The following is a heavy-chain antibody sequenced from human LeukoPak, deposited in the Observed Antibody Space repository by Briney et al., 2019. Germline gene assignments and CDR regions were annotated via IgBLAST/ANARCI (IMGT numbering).Heavy chain of an antibody. CDR2: MNPNSGNT. CDR3: AIRTHVDIVATLGERVKKGLDY. CDR1: GYTYTSYD. J-gene: IGHJ4*02. D-gene: IGHD5-12*01. V-gene: IGHV1-8*01. Sequence: ASVKVSCKASGYTYTSYDINWLRQATGQGLEWVGWMNPNSGNTGYAQKFQGRVTMTRNTSMSTAYMELSSLRSEDTAVYYCAIRTHVDIVATLGERVKKGLDYWGQGTPVTVSS.